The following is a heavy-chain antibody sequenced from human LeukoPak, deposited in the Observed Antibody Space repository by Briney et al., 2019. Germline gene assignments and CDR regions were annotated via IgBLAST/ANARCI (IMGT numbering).Heavy chain of an antibody. D-gene: IGHD5-12*01. CDR1: GFTVRSNY. CDR2: IYSGGNT. CDR3: ARETSWLRGAFDI. J-gene: IGHJ3*02. Sequence: GGSLRLSCAASGFTVRSNYMSWVRQAPGKGLEWVSVIYSGGNTYYVDSVKGRFTISRDNSKNTLSLQMNSLKTEDTAVYYCARETSWLRGAFDIWGQGTMVAVSS. V-gene: IGHV3-53*01.